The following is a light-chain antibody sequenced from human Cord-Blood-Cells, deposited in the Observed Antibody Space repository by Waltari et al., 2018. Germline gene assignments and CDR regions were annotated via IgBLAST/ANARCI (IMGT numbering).Light chain of an antibody. V-gene: IGLV2-14*01. J-gene: IGLJ1*01. CDR1: SSDVGGYNY. CDR3: SSYTSSSTLV. CDR2: EVS. Sequence: QSALTQPASVSGSPGQSITISCTGTSSDVGGYNYVSWYQQHPGKAPKLRIYEVSNRASGVSNRFAGSKSGNTASLTISGLQAEDEADYYCSSYTSSSTLVFGTGTKVTVL.